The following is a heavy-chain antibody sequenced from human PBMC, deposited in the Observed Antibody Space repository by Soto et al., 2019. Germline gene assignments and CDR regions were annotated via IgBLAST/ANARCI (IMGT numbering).Heavy chain of an antibody. Sequence: EVQLLESGGGLVQPGGSLRLSCAASGFTFSSYAMSWVRQAPGKGLEWVSAISGSGGSTYYADSVKGRFTISRDNSKNTLYLQMNSLRAEDTAVYYCAKDTMVQGVIIKSYYYYGMDVWGQGTTVTVSS. J-gene: IGHJ6*02. CDR3: AKDTMVQGVIIKSYYYYGMDV. D-gene: IGHD3-10*01. CDR2: ISGSGGST. CDR1: GFTFSSYA. V-gene: IGHV3-23*01.